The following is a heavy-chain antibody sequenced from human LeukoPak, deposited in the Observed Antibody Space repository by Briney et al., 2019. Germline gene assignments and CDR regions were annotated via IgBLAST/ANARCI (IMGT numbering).Heavy chain of an antibody. CDR2: IYTSGST. Sequence: PSETLSLTCTVSGGSISSYYWSWIRQPAGKRLEWIGRIYTSGSTNYNPSLKSRVTISVDKSKNQFSLKLSSVTAADTAVYYCARSYYDFWSGYPNWFDPWGQGTLVTVSS. V-gene: IGHV4-4*07. D-gene: IGHD3-3*01. J-gene: IGHJ5*02. CDR3: ARSYYDFWSGYPNWFDP. CDR1: GGSISSYY.